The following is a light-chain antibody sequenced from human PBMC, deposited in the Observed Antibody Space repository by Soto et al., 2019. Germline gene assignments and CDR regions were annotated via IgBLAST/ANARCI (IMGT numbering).Light chain of an antibody. CDR3: QQYYTTLALS. CDR2: WAS. Sequence: DIVMTQSPDSLAVPLGARATINCMSSQRVLYRSHKKNYLSWYQQKRGQPPRLLIYWASTRESGVPERFSGGGSATAFTLTINNVQAEDVAVYYCQQYYTTLALSFGGGTRVEIK. V-gene: IGKV4-1*01. J-gene: IGKJ4*01. CDR1: QRVLYRSHKKNY.